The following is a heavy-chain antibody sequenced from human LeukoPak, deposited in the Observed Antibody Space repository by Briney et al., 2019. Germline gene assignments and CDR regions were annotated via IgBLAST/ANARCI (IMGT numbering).Heavy chain of an antibody. CDR1: GGSFSGYY. Sequence: SETLSLTCAVYGGSFSGYYWSWIRQPPGKGLEWIGEINHSGSTNYNPSLKSRVTISVDTSKNQFSLKLSSVTAADTAVYYCARGQHSAMVTYRSLYYYYYMDVWGKGTTVTISS. J-gene: IGHJ6*03. V-gene: IGHV4-34*01. D-gene: IGHD5-18*01. CDR2: INHSGST. CDR3: ARGQHSAMVTYRSLYYYYYMDV.